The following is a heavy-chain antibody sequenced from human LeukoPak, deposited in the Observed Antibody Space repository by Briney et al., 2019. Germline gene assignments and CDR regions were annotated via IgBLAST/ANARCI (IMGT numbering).Heavy chain of an antibody. D-gene: IGHD5-12*01. V-gene: IGHV1-18*01. Sequence: GASVKVSCKASGYTFSSYGFSWVRQAPGQGLEWMGWISAYNGNTNYAQKLQGRVTMTTDTSTSTAYMELRSLRSDDTAVYYCARALYSGYGRAYYFDYWGQGTLVTVSS. CDR1: GYTFSSYG. CDR3: ARALYSGYGRAYYFDY. J-gene: IGHJ4*02. CDR2: ISAYNGNT.